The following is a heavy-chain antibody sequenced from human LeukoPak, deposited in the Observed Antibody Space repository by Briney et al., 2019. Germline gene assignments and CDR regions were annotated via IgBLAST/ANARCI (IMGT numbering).Heavy chain of an antibody. CDR3: ARGDDYNRRSFDY. D-gene: IGHD5-24*01. Sequence: PGGSLRLSCAASGFTFNDHYMDWVRQAPGKGLEWDGRTRNKANSFTTEYAASVRGRFTISRDDSKNSLYLQMNSLKTDDTAVYYCARGDDYNRRSFDYWGQGTLVTVSS. V-gene: IGHV3-72*01. CDR1: GFTFNDHY. J-gene: IGHJ4*02. CDR2: TRNKANSFTT.